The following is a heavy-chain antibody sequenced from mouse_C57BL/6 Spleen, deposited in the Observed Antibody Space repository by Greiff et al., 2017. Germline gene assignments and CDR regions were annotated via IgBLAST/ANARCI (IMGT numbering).Heavy chain of an antibody. CDR1: GFTFSDYG. V-gene: IGHV5-17*01. J-gene: IGHJ2*01. CDR2: ISSGSSTI. Sequence: EVQLVESGGGLVKPGGSLKLSCAASGFTFSDYGMHWVRQAPEKGLEWVAYISSGSSTIYYADTLKGRFTISRDNAKNTLFLQMTSLRSEDTAMYYCARPRTSNYFDYWGQGTTLTVSS. CDR3: ARPRTSNYFDY.